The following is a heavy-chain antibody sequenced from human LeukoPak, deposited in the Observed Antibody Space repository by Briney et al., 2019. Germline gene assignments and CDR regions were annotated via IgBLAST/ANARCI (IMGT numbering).Heavy chain of an antibody. CDR1: GDSISGYH. CDR2: VYHTGHT. J-gene: IGHJ4*02. V-gene: IGHV4-59*01. CDR3: ARHRFGHLFDY. Sequence: SETLSLTCTVSGDSISGYHWSWIRQPPGKGLEWIGYVYHTGHTHYSPSLKSRVTVSLDTSRNQVSLILSSVTAADTAVYYCARHRFGHLFDYWGQGTLVFVSS. D-gene: IGHD3-16*01.